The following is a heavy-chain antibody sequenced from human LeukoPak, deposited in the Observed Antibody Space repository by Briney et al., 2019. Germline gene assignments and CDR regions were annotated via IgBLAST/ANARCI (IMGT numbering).Heavy chain of an antibody. CDR2: ISSSSGYI. CDR3: ARLYYDSRGYYWFDP. CDR1: GFTLSGYS. J-gene: IGHJ5*02. D-gene: IGHD3-22*01. V-gene: IGHV3-21*01. Sequence: GGSLRLSCAASGFTLSGYSMNWVRQAPGKGLEWVSSISSSSGYIYYADSVRGRFTISRDNAQNSLYLQMRSLRAEDTAVYYCARLYYDSRGYYWFDPWGQGTLVTVSS.